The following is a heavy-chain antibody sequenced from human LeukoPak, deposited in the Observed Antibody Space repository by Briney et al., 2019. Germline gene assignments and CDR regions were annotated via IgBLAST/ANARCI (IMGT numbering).Heavy chain of an antibody. D-gene: IGHD6-13*01. CDR3: ARDSTGPQLVRLDY. CDR1: GFTFSSYA. CDR2: ISGSGGST. Sequence: GGSLRLSCAASGFTFSSYAMSWVRQAPGKGLEWVSAISGSGGSTYYADSVKGRFTISRDNSKNTLYLQMNSLRAEDTAVYYCARDSTGPQLVRLDYWGQGTLVTVSS. V-gene: IGHV3-23*01. J-gene: IGHJ4*02.